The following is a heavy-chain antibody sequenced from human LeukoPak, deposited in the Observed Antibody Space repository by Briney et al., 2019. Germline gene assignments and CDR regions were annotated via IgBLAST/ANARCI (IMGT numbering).Heavy chain of an antibody. CDR1: GGTFSSYA. J-gene: IGHJ5*02. Sequence: ASVKVSCKASGGTFSSYAISWVRQAPGQGLEWMGWINTSTGNPTYAQGFTGRFVFSLDTSVSTAYLRISSLKAEDTAVYYCARESCSGGSCYHNWFDPWGQGTLVTVSS. D-gene: IGHD2-15*01. CDR2: INTSTGNP. V-gene: IGHV7-4-1*02. CDR3: ARESCSGGSCYHNWFDP.